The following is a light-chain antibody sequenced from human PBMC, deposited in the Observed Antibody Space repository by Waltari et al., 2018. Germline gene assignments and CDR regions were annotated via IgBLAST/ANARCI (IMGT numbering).Light chain of an antibody. V-gene: IGKV3-20*01. J-gene: IGKJ2*01. CDR2: GAS. CDR1: QSVSSSY. CDR3: QQYGSSLYT. Sequence: EIVLTQSPGTLSLSPGERATLSCRASQSVSSSYLAWYQQKPGQAPRLLIYGASSRATGIPDRFRGSGSGTDCTLTISRLEPEDFAVYYCQQYGSSLYTFGQGTKLEIK.